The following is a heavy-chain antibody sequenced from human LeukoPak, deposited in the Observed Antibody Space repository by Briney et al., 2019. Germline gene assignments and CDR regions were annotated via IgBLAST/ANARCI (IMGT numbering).Heavy chain of an antibody. V-gene: IGHV3-48*03. J-gene: IGHJ4*02. D-gene: IGHD6-13*01. CDR1: GFTFSSYE. CDR3: ARGRASSWHLIDY. CDR2: ISSSVSAI. Sequence: GGSLRLSCAASGFTFSSYEMNWVRQAPGKGLEWVSYISSSVSAIYYADSVKGRFTISRDNAKTSLYLQMNSLRAEDTAVYSCARGRASSWHLIDYWGQGTLVTVSS.